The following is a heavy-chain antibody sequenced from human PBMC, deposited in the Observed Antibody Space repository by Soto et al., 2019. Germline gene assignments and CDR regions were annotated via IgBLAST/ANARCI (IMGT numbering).Heavy chain of an antibody. J-gene: IGHJ4*02. CDR3: SRYQRHWNEFADQ. CDR2: ISQDGAIA. CDR1: GFAFGSYW. Sequence: VQLVESGGGLVQPGGSLRLSCAASGFAFGSYWMHWVRQAPGKGLVWVSRISQDGAIATQADSVKGRFTISRDNAKNTLFIQMNSLKADDTAVYYFSRYQRHWNEFADQWGQGILVIVSS. D-gene: IGHD1-1*01. V-gene: IGHV3-74*01.